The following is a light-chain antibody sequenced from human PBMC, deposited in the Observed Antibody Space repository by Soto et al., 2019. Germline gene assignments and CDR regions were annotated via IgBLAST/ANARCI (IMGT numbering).Light chain of an antibody. Sequence: EIVLTQSPATLSLSPGERATLSCRASQSVSSFLAWYQQKPAQAPRLLIYDASSRATGIPARFSGSGSGTDFTLTISSLEPEDFAVYYCQQRSNWWTFGQGTKVDIK. J-gene: IGKJ1*01. CDR3: QQRSNWWT. CDR2: DAS. CDR1: QSVSSF. V-gene: IGKV3-11*01.